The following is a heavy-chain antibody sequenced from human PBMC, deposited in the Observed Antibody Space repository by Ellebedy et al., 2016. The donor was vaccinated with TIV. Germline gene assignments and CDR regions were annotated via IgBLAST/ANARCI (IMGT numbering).Heavy chain of an antibody. V-gene: IGHV3-21*01. CDR2: ILGGSTYI. J-gene: IGHJ6*02. CDR3: ARDGSTSTEPYGMDV. Sequence: PGGSLRLSCAASGFSLSTYRMNWVRQAPGKGLEWVSSILGGSTYIYYADSVKGRFTISRANAKNSLYLLMNSLRAEDTAVYYCARDGSTSTEPYGMDVWGQGTTVTVSS. D-gene: IGHD2-2*01. CDR1: GFSLSTYR.